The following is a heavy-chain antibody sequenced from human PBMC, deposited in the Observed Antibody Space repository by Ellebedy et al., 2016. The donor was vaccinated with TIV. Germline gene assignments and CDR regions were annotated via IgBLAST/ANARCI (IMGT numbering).Heavy chain of an antibody. J-gene: IGHJ5*02. CDR3: ARVRISMVRGDFPLPLLDP. Sequence: GSLRLSCTVSGGSISSYYWSWIRQPPGKGLEWIGYIYYSGSTNYNPSLKSRVTISVDTSKNQFSLNLRSVTAADTAIYYCARVRISMVRGDFPLPLLDPWGQGTLVTVSS. CDR2: IYYSGST. CDR1: GGSISSYY. D-gene: IGHD3-10*01. V-gene: IGHV4-59*01.